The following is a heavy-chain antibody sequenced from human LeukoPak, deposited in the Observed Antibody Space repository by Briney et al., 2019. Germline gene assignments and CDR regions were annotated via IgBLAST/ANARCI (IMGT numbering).Heavy chain of an antibody. Sequence: GGSLRLSCAASGFTFSSYAMSWVRQAPGKGLEWVSAISGSGGSTYYADSVKGRFTISRDNSKNTLYLQMNSLRAEDTAVYYCAKEGPNYDILTGYPRLGHFDYWAQGTPVTVSS. CDR2: ISGSGGST. D-gene: IGHD3-9*01. J-gene: IGHJ4*02. CDR1: GFTFSSYA. V-gene: IGHV3-23*01. CDR3: AKEGPNYDILTGYPRLGHFDY.